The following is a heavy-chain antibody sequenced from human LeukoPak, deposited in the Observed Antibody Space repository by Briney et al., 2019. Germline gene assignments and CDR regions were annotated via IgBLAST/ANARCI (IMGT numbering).Heavy chain of an antibody. CDR1: GGSFSDYF. D-gene: IGHD3-9*01. CDR3: ARGGDFLTGYYQLDY. J-gene: IGHJ4*02. Sequence: PSETLSLTCGVYGGSFSDYFWSWIRQPPGKGLEWMGEINQSGGTNYNPSLKSRGTISIDTSNNQFSLKLSSVTAAATAVYYCARGGDFLTGYYQLDYWGQGTLVTVSS. V-gene: IGHV4-34*01. CDR2: INQSGGT.